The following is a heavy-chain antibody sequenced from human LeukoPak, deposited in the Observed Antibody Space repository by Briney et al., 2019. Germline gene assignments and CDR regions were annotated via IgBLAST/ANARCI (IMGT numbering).Heavy chain of an antibody. CDR3: ARVDWTTDY. CDR1: GYSISRGYH. V-gene: IGHV4-38-2*02. CDR2: IHHSGST. D-gene: IGHD3-9*01. Sequence: SQTLSLTCTVSGYSISRGYHWGWIRQPPGKGLEWIETIHHSGSTYYNPSLKSRVTTSVDTSKNQFSLRLSFVTAADTAVYYCARVDWTTDYWGQGTLVTVS. J-gene: IGHJ4*02.